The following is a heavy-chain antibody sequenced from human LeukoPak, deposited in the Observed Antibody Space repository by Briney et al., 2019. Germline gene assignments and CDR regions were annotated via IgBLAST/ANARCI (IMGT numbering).Heavy chain of an antibody. CDR2: IVVGSGNT. CDR3: AAEAPNPYSGSDGNYYYYYMDV. D-gene: IGHD1-26*01. J-gene: IGHJ6*03. CDR1: GFTFTSSA. Sequence: GTSVKVSCKASGFTFTSSAVQWVRQARGQRLEWIGWIVVGSGNTNYAQKFQERVTITRDMSTSTAYMELSSLRSEDTAVYYCAAEAPNPYSGSDGNYYYYYMDVWGKGTTVTVSS. V-gene: IGHV1-58*01.